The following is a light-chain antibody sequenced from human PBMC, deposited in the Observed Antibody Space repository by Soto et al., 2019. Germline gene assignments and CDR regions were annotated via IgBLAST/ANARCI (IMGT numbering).Light chain of an antibody. V-gene: IGLV1-40*01. Sequence: QSVLTQPPSVSGAPGQRITISCTGSNSNFGAGYDVHWYQQLPGTAPKLLIYANSNRPSGVPDRFSGSKSSTSASLAITGLQAEDEADYYCQSYDSSLSGSVVFGGGTKVIVL. CDR2: ANS. CDR1: NSNFGAGYD. CDR3: QSYDSSLSGSVV. J-gene: IGLJ2*01.